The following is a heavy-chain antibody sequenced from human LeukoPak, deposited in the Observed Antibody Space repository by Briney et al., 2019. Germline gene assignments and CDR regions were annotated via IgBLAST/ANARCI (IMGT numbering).Heavy chain of an antibody. D-gene: IGHD5-18*01. J-gene: IGHJ3*02. CDR2: INPSGGST. CDR1: GYTFTSYY. CDR3: ASSRPEIQLWFRAFDI. Sequence: ASVKVSCKASGYTFTSYYMHWVRQAPGQGLEWMGIINPSGGSTSYAQKFQGRVTMTRDMSTSTVYMELSSLRSEDTAVYYCASSRPEIQLWFRAFDIWGQGTMVTVSS. V-gene: IGHV1-46*01.